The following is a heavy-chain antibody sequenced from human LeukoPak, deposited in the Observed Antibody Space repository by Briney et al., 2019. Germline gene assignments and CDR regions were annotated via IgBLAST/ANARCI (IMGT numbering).Heavy chain of an antibody. CDR1: GYSISSGYY. V-gene: IGHV4-38-2*01. J-gene: IGHJ5*02. CDR2: IYHSGST. CDR3: ARHVGYCTNGVCYWFDP. D-gene: IGHD2-8*01. Sequence: SETLSLTCAVSGYSISSGYYWGWIRQPPGKGVEGIGSIYHSGSTYYNPSLKSRITISVDTSKNQFSLKLSSVTAADTAVYYCARHVGYCTNGVCYWFDPWGQGTLVTVSS.